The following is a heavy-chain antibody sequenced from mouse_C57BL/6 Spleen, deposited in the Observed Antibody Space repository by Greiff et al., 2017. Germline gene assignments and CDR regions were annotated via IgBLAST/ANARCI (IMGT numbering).Heavy chain of an antibody. V-gene: IGHV1-80*01. D-gene: IGHD1-1*01. CDR2: IYPGDGDT. J-gene: IGHJ4*01. Sequence: QVQLQQSGAELVKPGASVKISCKASGYAFSSYWMNWVKQRPGKGLEGIGQIYPGDGDTNYNGKFKGKATLTADKSSSTAYMQLSSLTSEDSAVYFCATGGSSYSAMDYWGQGTSVTVSS. CDR3: ATGGSSYSAMDY. CDR1: GYAFSSYW.